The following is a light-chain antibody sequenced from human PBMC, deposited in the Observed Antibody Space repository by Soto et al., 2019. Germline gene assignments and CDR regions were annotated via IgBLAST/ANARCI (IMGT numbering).Light chain of an antibody. CDR3: HQRSNWPFT. CDR1: QSVTSY. J-gene: IGKJ3*01. Sequence: EIVLTQSPATLSLSPGERATLSCRASQSVTSYLSWYQQKPGQAPRLLIYDASNRATGIPARFSGGGSGTDFTLTISSLEPEDFAVYYCHQRSNWPFTCGPGTKVDIK. CDR2: DAS. V-gene: IGKV3-11*01.